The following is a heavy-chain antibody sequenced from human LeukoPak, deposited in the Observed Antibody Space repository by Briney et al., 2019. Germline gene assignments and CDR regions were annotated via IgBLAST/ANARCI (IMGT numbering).Heavy chain of an antibody. CDR1: GFTFSNYA. Sequence: GGSLRLSYAASGFTFSNYAMSWVRQAPGKGLEWVSVISGSGGSTNYADSVKGRFTISRDNSKNTLYLQMNSLRAEDTAVYYCDVEMAPIEDYWGQGTLVTVSS. D-gene: IGHD5-24*01. CDR3: DVEMAPIEDY. V-gene: IGHV3-23*01. CDR2: ISGSGGST. J-gene: IGHJ4*02.